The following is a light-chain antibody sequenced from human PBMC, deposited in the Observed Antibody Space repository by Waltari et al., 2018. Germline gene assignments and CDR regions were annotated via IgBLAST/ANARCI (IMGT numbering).Light chain of an antibody. CDR3: VPGIQIPT. V-gene: IGKV2-28*01. J-gene: IGKJ1*01. Sequence: DMVMTQSPLSLPDTPGERAAISCTSSQSLRHSDGYNHLDWYLQKPRQSQQLMIYLDCNRVSGFPGRFSASGSGPDFTLTVSSVDAEDVGVYYCVPGIQIPTLGLRTQVEIK. CDR1: QSLRHSDGYNH. CDR2: LDC.